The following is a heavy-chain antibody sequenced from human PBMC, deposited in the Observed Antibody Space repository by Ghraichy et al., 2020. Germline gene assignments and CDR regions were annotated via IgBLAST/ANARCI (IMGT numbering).Heavy chain of an antibody. D-gene: IGHD6-19*01. V-gene: IGHV3-43D*03. J-gene: IGHJ4*02. CDR1: GFTFDDYA. CDR3: AKDLAPIAVAGTLFDY. Sequence: GGSLRLSCAASGFTFDDYAMHWVRQAPGKGLEWVSLISWDGGSTYYADSVKGRFTISRDNSKNSLYLQMNSLRAEDTALYYCAKDLAPIAVAGTLFDYWGQGTLVTVSS. CDR2: ISWDGGST.